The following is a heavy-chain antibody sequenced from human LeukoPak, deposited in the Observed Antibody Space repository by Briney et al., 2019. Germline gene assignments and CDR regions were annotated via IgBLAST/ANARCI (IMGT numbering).Heavy chain of an antibody. D-gene: IGHD6-13*01. CDR2: IIPIFGTA. Sequence: SVKVSCKASGGTFSSYAISWVRQAPGQGLEWMGGIIPIFGTANYAQKFQGRVTITADESTSIAYMELSSLRSEDTAVYYCARDFSSWYERPHTGFDYWGQGTLVTVSS. CDR3: ARDFSSWYERPHTGFDY. J-gene: IGHJ4*02. CDR1: GGTFSSYA. V-gene: IGHV1-69*13.